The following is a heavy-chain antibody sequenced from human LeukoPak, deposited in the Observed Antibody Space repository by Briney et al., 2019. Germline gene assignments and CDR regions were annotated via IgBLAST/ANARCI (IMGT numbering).Heavy chain of an antibody. V-gene: IGHV4-59*01. Sequence: SETLSLTCTVSGGSNSSYYWSWIRQHPGKGLEWIGYIYYSGSTNYNPSLKSRVTISVDTSKNQFSLKLSSVTAADTAVYYCAREEIRSWFDPWGQGTLVTVPS. J-gene: IGHJ5*02. D-gene: IGHD5-24*01. CDR1: GGSNSSYY. CDR2: IYYSGST. CDR3: AREEIRSWFDP.